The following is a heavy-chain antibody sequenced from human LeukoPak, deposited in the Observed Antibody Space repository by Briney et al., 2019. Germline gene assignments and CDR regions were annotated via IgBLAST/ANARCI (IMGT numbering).Heavy chain of an antibody. J-gene: IGHJ6*03. CDR3: ARVDLKHSRYYYCMDV. CDR1: AYTFTGYY. Sequence: EASVKVSCKTSAYTFTGYYMHWVRQAPVHGLEWMGWISTYNGNANYAQKLQGRVTMTTDTSTSTAYMELRSLRSDDTAVYYCARVDLKHSRYYYCMDVWGKGTTVTISS. CDR2: ISTYNGNA. V-gene: IGHV1-18*04. D-gene: IGHD3/OR15-3a*01.